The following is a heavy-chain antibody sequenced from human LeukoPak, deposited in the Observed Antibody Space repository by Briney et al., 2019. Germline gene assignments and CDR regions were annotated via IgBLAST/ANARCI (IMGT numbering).Heavy chain of an antibody. V-gene: IGHV3-21*01. J-gene: IGHJ3*02. CDR2: ISSSSSYI. CDR3: ARDLKRRVYYDSSGSDDAFDI. Sequence: GGSLRLSCAASGFTFSSYSMYWVRQAPGKGLEWVSSISSSSSYIYYADSVKGRFTISRDNAKNSLYLQMNSLRAEDTAVYYCARDLKRRVYYDSSGSDDAFDIWGQGTMVTVSS. CDR1: GFTFSSYS. D-gene: IGHD3-22*01.